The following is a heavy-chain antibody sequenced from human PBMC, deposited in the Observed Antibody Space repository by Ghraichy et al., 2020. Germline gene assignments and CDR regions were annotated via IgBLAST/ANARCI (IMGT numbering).Heavy chain of an antibody. V-gene: IGHV4-39*01. CDR3: ARLPGIVVIPGDVEVNWVDP. J-gene: IGHJ5*02. CDR2: IFYTGNT. D-gene: IGHD2-15*01. CDR1: GGSISSSNFY. Sequence: SETLSLACTVSGGSISSSNFYWGWIRQPPGKGLEWIGNIFYTGNTYYNPSLRSRVTMSVDTSRNQFSLRLTSVTAADTAMYYCARLPGIVVIPGDVEVNWVDPWGQGTLVTVSS.